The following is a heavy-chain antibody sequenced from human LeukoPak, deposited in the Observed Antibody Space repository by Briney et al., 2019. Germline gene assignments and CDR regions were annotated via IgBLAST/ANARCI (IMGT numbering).Heavy chain of an antibody. CDR2: VWSGGNNK. CDR3: ARDRHYSDSSGYWTSSYYYMDV. J-gene: IGHJ6*03. CDR1: GFIFSTYG. D-gene: IGHD3-22*01. V-gene: IGHV3-33*01. Sequence: GGSLRLSCAASGFIFSTYGMHWVRQPPGKGLEWVAVVWSGGNNKYYSDSVKGRFTISRDNSKNTLYLQMNSLRAEDTAVYYCARDRHYSDSSGYWTSSYYYMDVWGKGTTVTVSS.